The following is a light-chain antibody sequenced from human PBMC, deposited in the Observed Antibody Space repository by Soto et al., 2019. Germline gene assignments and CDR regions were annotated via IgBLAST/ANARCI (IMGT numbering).Light chain of an antibody. Sequence: QSVLTQPASVSGSPGQSITISCTGTSSDVGSYNLVSWYQQHPGKAPKLMIYEGNKRPSGVSNRFSGSKSGNTASLTIPGLQAEDEADYDCCSYAGQRVVFGGGTKVTVL. CDR2: EGN. CDR1: SSDVGSYNL. J-gene: IGLJ2*01. V-gene: IGLV2-23*01. CDR3: CSYAGQRVV.